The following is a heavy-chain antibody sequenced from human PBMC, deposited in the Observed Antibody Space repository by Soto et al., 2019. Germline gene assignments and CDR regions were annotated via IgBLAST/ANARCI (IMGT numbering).Heavy chain of an antibody. Sequence: SETLSVTCTVSVGSISSFDDFWSWIRQPPGKGLEWIGYISKSGSTYYNPSLKSRLTVSIDTSNNQFSLKLSSVTAADTAVYYCARVHHGGIDPWGQGILVTVSS. V-gene: IGHV4-30-4*01. CDR1: VGSISSFDDF. J-gene: IGHJ5*02. D-gene: IGHD3-16*01. CDR3: ARVHHGGIDP. CDR2: ISKSGST.